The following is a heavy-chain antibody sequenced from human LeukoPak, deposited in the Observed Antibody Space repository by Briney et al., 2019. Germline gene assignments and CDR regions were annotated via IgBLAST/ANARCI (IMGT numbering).Heavy chain of an antibody. J-gene: IGHJ6*03. CDR3: AASSGWYNYYMDV. CDR2: MNPNSGST. D-gene: IGHD6-19*01. V-gene: IGHV1-8*03. CDR1: GYTFTSYD. Sequence: EASVKVSCKASGYTFTSYDINWVRQATGQGLEWMGWMNPNSGSTGYAQKFQGRVTITRNTSISTAYMELSGLRSEDTAVYYCAASSGWYNYYMDVWGKGTTVTVSS.